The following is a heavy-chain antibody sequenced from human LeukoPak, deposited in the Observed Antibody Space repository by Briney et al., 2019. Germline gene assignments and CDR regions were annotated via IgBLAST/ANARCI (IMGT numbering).Heavy chain of an antibody. CDR2: IWHDGSKK. D-gene: IGHD6-19*01. CDR3: ARYYSHTSAWSEGGLDQ. Sequence: GGSLRLSCAASGFTFSTFGMHWVRQAPGKGPEWVAVIWHDGSKKYYIDFAEGRFTISRDNSRNTLYLQMNSLRAEDTAVYYCARYYSHTSAWSEGGLDQWGQGTLVTVSS. V-gene: IGHV3-33*01. CDR1: GFTFSTFG. J-gene: IGHJ4*02.